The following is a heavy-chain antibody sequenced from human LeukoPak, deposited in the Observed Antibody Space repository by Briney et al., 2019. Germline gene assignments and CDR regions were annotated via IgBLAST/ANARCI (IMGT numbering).Heavy chain of an antibody. CDR3: ARAWASYGGNSRDYFDY. CDR1: GFTFSSYS. J-gene: IGHJ4*02. V-gene: IGHV3-21*06. Sequence: GGSLRLSCAASGFTFSSYSMNWVRQAPGKGLEWVSSISSSSSYIYYADSVKGRFTISRDNAKNSLYLQMNSLGAEDTAVYYCARAWASYGGNSRDYFDYWGQGTLVTVSS. D-gene: IGHD4-23*01. CDR2: ISSSSSYI.